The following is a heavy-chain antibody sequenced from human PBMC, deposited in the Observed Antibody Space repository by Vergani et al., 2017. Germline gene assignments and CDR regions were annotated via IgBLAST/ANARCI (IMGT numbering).Heavy chain of an antibody. J-gene: IGHJ6*02. CDR1: GYTFTDHY. Sequence: EVQLVQSGAELKKPGATMKISCKVSGYTFTDHYMHWVKQAPGKGLEWIGLVDPEEGETIYAEKFKGRVTIAADTSTDTAHLELRSLRSEDTAVYYCATPQTVTTGGMEIWGQGTTVIVSS. V-gene: IGHV1-69-2*01. D-gene: IGHD4-17*01. CDR3: ATPQTVTTGGMEI. CDR2: VDPEEGET.